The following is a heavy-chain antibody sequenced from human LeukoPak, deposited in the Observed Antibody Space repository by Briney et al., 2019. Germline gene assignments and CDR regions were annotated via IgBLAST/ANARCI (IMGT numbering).Heavy chain of an antibody. Sequence: PSETLSLTCTVSGGSIRSYYWSWIRQPPGKGLEWIGYIYYIGSTNYNPSLTSRVAISLDRIKNQFSLKLTSVTAADTAVYYCARRAADDAFDLWGQGTLVTVSS. CDR3: ARRAADDAFDL. V-gene: IGHV4-59*08. CDR2: IYYIGST. J-gene: IGHJ3*01. CDR1: GGSIRSYY.